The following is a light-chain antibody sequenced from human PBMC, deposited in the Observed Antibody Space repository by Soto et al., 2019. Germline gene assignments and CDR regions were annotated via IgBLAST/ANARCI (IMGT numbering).Light chain of an antibody. CDR3: QHYGNSPPSVT. V-gene: IGKV3-20*01. CDR2: GAS. CDR1: QSISSDY. Sequence: EGVLTQSPDTLSLSPGERATLSCRASQSISSDYLVWYQQKPGQAPRLPIYGASSRATGIPDRFSGSGSGTDFTLTINRLEPEDFAVYYCQHYGNSPPSVTFGPGTKV. J-gene: IGKJ3*01.